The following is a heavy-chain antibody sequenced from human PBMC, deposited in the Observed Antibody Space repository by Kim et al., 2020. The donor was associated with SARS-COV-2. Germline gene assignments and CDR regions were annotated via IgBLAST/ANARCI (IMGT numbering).Heavy chain of an antibody. J-gene: IGHJ2*01. D-gene: IGHD2-21*02. CDR3: ARDPCGGDCYRPVYWYFDL. V-gene: IGHV3-30*07. Sequence: GRFTISRDKSKHTLYLQMNSLRAEDTAVYYCARDPCGGDCYRPVYWYFDLWGRGTLVTVSS.